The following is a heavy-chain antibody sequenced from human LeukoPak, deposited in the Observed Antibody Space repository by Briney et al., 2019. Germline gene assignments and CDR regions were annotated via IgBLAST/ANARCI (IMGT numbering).Heavy chain of an antibody. CDR2: ISNSGNTK. CDR3: AAVIDY. V-gene: IGHV3-48*03. J-gene: IGHJ4*02. Sequence: GGSLRLSCAAPGFTFSNYEMNWIRQAPGKGLEWISYISNSGNTKYYADSVKGRFSISRDNANNSVYLQMNNLRAEDTAVYYCAAVIDYWGQGTLVTVSS. CDR1: GFTFSNYE.